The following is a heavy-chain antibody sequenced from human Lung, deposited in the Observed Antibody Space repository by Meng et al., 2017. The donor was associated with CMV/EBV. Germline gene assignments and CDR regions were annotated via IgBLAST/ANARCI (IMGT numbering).Heavy chain of an antibody. CDR1: FFSGYY. V-gene: IGHV4-34*01. Sequence: FFSGYYCSCIRQHPAKGLQWIGEINHSGSTNYNPSLTSRVTISVDTSKTQFSLKLSSVTAADTAVYYCARATLYCSGGSCYTNWFDPWGQGTLVTVSS. CDR3: ARATLYCSGGSCYTNWFDP. CDR2: INHSGST. D-gene: IGHD2-15*01. J-gene: IGHJ5*02.